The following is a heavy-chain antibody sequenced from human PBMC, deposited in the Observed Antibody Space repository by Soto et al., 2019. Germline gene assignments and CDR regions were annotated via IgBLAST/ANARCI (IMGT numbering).Heavy chain of an antibody. CDR1: GGCISGEYDH. Sequence: QIQLQQSGPGLVKPSQTLSLTCSVSGGCISGEYDHWTWIRQSPGKGLEWIGYIHYSGSILYNPSFKSRITISVDTSKNQFPLHLSSVTASDTAVYFCAREDDGGDRDYYGLDVWGQGSTVTVSS. D-gene: IGHD2-21*02. J-gene: IGHJ6*02. CDR2: IHYSGSI. V-gene: IGHV4-30-4*01. CDR3: AREDDGGDRDYYGLDV.